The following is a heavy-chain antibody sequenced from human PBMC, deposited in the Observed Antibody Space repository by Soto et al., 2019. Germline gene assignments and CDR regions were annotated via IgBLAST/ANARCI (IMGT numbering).Heavy chain of an antibody. CDR1: GFTFSSYG. CDR3: AKDKMVAATPVYYSMDV. V-gene: IGHV3-30*18. Sequence: QVQLVESGGGVVQPGRSLRLSCAASGFTFSSYGMHWVRQAPGKGLEWVAVISYDGSNKYYADSVKGRFTISRDNSKNTLYLQMNSLRAEDTGVYYCAKDKMVAATPVYYSMDVWGQGTTVTVSS. CDR2: ISYDGSNK. J-gene: IGHJ6*01. D-gene: IGHD2-15*01.